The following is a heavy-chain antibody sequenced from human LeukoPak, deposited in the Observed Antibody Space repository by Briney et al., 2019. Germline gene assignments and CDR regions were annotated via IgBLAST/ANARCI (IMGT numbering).Heavy chain of an antibody. CDR2: ISGGDGST. CDR1: GFTFSTYA. Sequence: PGGSLRLSCEASGFTFSTYAMSWVRQAPGKGLEWVSAISGGDGSTYYADSVKGRFTISRDNSKSTMYLQMNSLRAEDTAEYYRAKHYGSSSTNWFDPWGQGTLVTVSS. CDR3: AKHYGSSSTNWFDP. D-gene: IGHD6-6*01. J-gene: IGHJ5*02. V-gene: IGHV3-23*01.